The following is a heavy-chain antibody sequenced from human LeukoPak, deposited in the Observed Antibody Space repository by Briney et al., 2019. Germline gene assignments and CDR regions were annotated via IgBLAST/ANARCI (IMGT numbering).Heavy chain of an antibody. D-gene: IGHD3-10*01. J-gene: IGHJ6*02. CDR3: TSRGAGMDV. CDR1: GFTFSGSA. Sequence: PGGSLRLSCAASGFTFSGSAMHWVRQASGKGLEWVGRIRSKANSYATAYAASVKGRFTISRDDSKNTAYLRMNSLKTEDTAVYYCTSRGAGMDVWGQGTTVTVSS. CDR2: IRSKANSYAT. V-gene: IGHV3-73*01.